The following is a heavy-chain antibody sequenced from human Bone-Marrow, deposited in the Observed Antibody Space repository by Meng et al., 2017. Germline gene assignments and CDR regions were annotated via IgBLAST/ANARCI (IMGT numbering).Heavy chain of an antibody. CDR2: IKSKTDGGTT. V-gene: IGHV3-15*01. CDR3: AKDYNDFWSGYYPDSYGMDV. Sequence: GESLKISCAASGFTFSNAWMSWIRQAPGKGLEWVGSIKSKTDGGTTDYAAPVQGRFTISRDNSKNTLYLQMNSLRAEDTAVYYCAKDYNDFWSGYYPDSYGMDVWGQGTTVTVSS. J-gene: IGHJ6*02. CDR1: GFTFSNAW. D-gene: IGHD3-3*01.